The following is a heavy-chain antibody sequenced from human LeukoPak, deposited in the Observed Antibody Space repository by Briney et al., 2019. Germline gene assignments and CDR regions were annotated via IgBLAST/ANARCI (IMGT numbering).Heavy chain of an antibody. V-gene: IGHV3-7*05. Sequence: GGSLRLSCAASGITFNTYWLSWVRQAPGKGLEWLATINQDGGEEYYVDSVKGRFTISRDNAKNSLFLQMNSLRAGDTAVYYCTTFYTRLTDYWGQGTLVTVSS. J-gene: IGHJ4*02. CDR1: GITFNTYW. CDR3: TTFYTRLTDY. CDR2: INQDGGEE. D-gene: IGHD2/OR15-2a*01.